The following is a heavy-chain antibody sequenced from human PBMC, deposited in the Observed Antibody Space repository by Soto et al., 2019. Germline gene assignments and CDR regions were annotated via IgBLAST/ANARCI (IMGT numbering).Heavy chain of an antibody. CDR2: IYYSGST. V-gene: IGHV4-39*01. D-gene: IGHD6-19*01. CDR3: ARRLQQWLNNWFDP. J-gene: IGHJ5*02. Sequence: SETLSLTCTVSGGSISSSSYYWGWIRQPPGKGLEWIGSIYYSGSTYYNPSLKSRVTISVDTSKNQFSLKLSSVTAADTAVYYCARRLQQWLNNWFDPWGQGTLVTVSS. CDR1: GGSISSSSYY.